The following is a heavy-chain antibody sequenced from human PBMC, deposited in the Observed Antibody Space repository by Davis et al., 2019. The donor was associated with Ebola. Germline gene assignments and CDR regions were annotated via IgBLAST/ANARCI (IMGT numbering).Heavy chain of an antibody. Sequence: PSETLSLTCAVYGGSFSGYYWSWIRQPPGKGLEWIGEINHSGSTNYNPSLKSRVTISVDTSKNQFSLKLSSVTAADTAVYYCARVWFGELPFYYYYYMDVWGKGTTVTVSS. CDR1: GGSFSGYY. CDR3: ARVWFGELPFYYYYYMDV. V-gene: IGHV4-34*01. CDR2: INHSGST. J-gene: IGHJ6*03. D-gene: IGHD3-10*01.